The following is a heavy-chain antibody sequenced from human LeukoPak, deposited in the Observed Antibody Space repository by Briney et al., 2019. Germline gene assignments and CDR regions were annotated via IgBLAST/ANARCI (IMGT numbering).Heavy chain of an antibody. V-gene: IGHV3-30*18. CDR1: GFSFSSYG. CDR2: ISYDGSNK. J-gene: IGHJ6*02. Sequence: GGSLRLSCAASGFSFSSYGMHWVRQAPGKGLEWVAVISYDGSNKYYADSVKGRFTISRDNSKNTLYLQMNSLRAEDTAVYYCAKDRYSSSWSYYGMDVWGQGTTVTVSS. CDR3: AKDRYSSSWSYYGMDV. D-gene: IGHD6-13*01.